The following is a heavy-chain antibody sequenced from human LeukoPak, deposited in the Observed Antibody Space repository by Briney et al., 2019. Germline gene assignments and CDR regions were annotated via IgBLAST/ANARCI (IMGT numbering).Heavy chain of an antibody. CDR1: GFTFSRYA. J-gene: IGHJ4*02. CDR2: ISYGGSNK. D-gene: IGHD3-22*01. Sequence: GGSLRLSCAASGFTFSRYAMHWVRQAPGKGPEWVAVISYGGSNKYYADSVKGRFTISRDSSKNTLYLQMNSLRAEDTAVYYCASHYDTSGYHYFDFRGQGTLVTVSS. CDR3: ASHYDTSGYHYFDF. V-gene: IGHV3-30-3*01.